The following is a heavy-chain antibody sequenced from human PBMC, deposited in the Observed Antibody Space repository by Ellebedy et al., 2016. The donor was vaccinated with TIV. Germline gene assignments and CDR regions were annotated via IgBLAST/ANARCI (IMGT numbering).Heavy chain of an antibody. D-gene: IGHD3-22*01. V-gene: IGHV4-39*01. CDR1: GGSISSSSYY. Sequence: SETLSLTXAVSGGSISSSSYYWGWIRQPPGKGLEWIGSIYYSGSTYYNPSLKSRVTISVDTSKNQFSLKLSSVTAADTAVYYCARHESRDYYDSSGSPDYWGQGTLVTVSS. CDR3: ARHESRDYYDSSGSPDY. CDR2: IYYSGST. J-gene: IGHJ4*02.